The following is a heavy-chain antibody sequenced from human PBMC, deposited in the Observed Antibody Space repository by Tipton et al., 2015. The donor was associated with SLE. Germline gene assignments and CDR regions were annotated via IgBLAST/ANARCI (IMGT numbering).Heavy chain of an antibody. CDR3: ARDPYSSSRTWYYGRNV. Sequence: GSLRLSCAASGFTVSSNYMSWVRQAPGKGLEWVSVIYSGGSTYYADSVKGRFTISRDNSKNTLYLQMNSLRAEDTAVYYCARDPYSSSRTWYYGRNVWGQGTTVTVSS. D-gene: IGHD6-13*01. J-gene: IGHJ6*02. V-gene: IGHV3-53*05. CDR1: GFTVSSNY. CDR2: IYSGGST.